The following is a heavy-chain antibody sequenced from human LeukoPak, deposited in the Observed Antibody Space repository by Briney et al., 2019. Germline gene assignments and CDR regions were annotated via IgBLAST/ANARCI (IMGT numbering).Heavy chain of an antibody. J-gene: IGHJ3*02. Sequence: ASMKICCKASGYTFTSYDINWVRQATGQGLEWMGWMNPNNGNTNSAQKLQGRVTMTTDTSTSTAYMELRSLRSDDTAVYYCARVYSGWLNDAFDIWGQGTMVTVSS. D-gene: IGHD6-19*01. CDR2: MNPNNGNT. V-gene: IGHV1-18*01. CDR3: ARVYSGWLNDAFDI. CDR1: GYTFTSYD.